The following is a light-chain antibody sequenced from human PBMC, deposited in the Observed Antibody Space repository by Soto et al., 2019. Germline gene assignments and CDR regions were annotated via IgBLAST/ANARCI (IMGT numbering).Light chain of an antibody. Sequence: EIVLTQSPGTLSLSPGERATLSCRASQSISSNYLAWYQQKPGQAPRLLIYGASSRAAGIPDRFSGSGSGTDFTLTVSRLEPEDFAVYYCQQYAGSPRTFGQGTKLEIK. V-gene: IGKV3-20*01. CDR2: GAS. J-gene: IGKJ2*01. CDR3: QQYAGSPRT. CDR1: QSISSNY.